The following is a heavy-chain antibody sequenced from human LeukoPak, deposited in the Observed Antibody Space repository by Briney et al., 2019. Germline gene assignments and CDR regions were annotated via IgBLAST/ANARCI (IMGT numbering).Heavy chain of an antibody. CDR2: ISGSGATI. J-gene: IGHJ4*02. D-gene: IGHD3-3*01. V-gene: IGHV3-23*01. CDR3: AKDHYWSIDY. CDR1: GFTFSNYP. Sequence: PGGFLRLSCTASGFTFSNYPINFVRQAPGKGLDWVSAISGSGATIYYADAVRGRFTISRDIAKNTLYLQMNSLRAEDTGVYYCAKDHYWSIDYWGRGTLVTVSS.